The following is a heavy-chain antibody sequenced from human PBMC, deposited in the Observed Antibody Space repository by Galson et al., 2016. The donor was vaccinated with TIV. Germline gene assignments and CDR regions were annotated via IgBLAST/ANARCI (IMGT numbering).Heavy chain of an antibody. CDR2: IFHSWNT. J-gene: IGHJ4*02. CDR1: GGSINSGDYY. D-gene: IGHD3-10*01. CDR3: ARSHGAY. Sequence: LTCAVSGGSINSGDYYWSWIRQHPGKGLEWIGYIFHSWNTYYNPSLKSRVSISLDTSKNQFFLHLSSVTAADTAVYYCARSHGAYLGQGTLVTVSS. V-gene: IGHV4-31*11.